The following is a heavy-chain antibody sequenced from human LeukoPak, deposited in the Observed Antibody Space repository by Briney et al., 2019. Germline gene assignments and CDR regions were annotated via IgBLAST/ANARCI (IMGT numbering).Heavy chain of an antibody. CDR2: IYSGGST. CDR1: GFTVSSNY. J-gene: IGHJ4*02. CDR3: ARSARDSGSYPGY. D-gene: IGHD1-26*01. Sequence: GRSLRLPCAASGFTVSSNYMSWVRQAPGKGLEWVSVIYSGGSTYYADSVKGRFTISRDNSKNTLYLQMNSLRAEDTAVYYCARSARDSGSYPGYWGQGTLVTVSS. V-gene: IGHV3-53*01.